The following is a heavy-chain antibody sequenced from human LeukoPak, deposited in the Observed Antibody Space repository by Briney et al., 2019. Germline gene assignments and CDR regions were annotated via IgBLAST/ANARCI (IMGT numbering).Heavy chain of an antibody. Sequence: ASVKVSCKASGYTFTSYGISWVRQAPGRGLEWMGWISAYNGNTNYAQKLQGRVTMTTDTSTGTAYMELRSLRSDDTAVYYCARFSPTDSSEDYWGQGTLVTVSS. D-gene: IGHD3-22*01. CDR1: GYTFTSYG. CDR2: ISAYNGNT. CDR3: ARFSPTDSSEDY. V-gene: IGHV1-18*01. J-gene: IGHJ4*02.